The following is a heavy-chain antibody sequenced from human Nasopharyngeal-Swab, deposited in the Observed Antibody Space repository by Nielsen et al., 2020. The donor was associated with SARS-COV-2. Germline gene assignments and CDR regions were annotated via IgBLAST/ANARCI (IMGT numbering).Heavy chain of an antibody. V-gene: IGHV3-23*01. D-gene: IGHD5-18*01. J-gene: IGHJ4*02. Sequence: GGSLRLSCTGSGYTFSNYAISWVRQAPGQGLEWVSTVDYDGVRTHYADSVEGRFIISRDNSRNTAYLQIKSLRVEDAAVYYCATWMTAHFDYWGPGTLVTVSS. CDR3: ATWMTAHFDY. CDR2: VDYDGVRT. CDR1: GYTFSNYA.